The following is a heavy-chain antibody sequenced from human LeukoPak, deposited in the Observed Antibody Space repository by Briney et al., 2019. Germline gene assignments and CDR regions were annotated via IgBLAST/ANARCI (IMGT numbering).Heavy chain of an antibody. V-gene: IGHV3-53*01. J-gene: IGHJ4*02. Sequence: GGSLRLSCAASGFTVSGNHMTWVRQAPGKGLEWVSVIYSGGKTYYADSVKGRLTISRDDSKNTLYLQVNTLRAEDTAVYYCARLTGSYYFDYWGQGTLVTVSS. CDR3: ARLTGSYYFDY. D-gene: IGHD3-9*01. CDR2: IYSGGKT. CDR1: GFTVSGNH.